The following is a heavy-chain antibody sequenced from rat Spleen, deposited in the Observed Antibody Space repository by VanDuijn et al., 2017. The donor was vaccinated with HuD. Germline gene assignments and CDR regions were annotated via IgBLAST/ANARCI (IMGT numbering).Heavy chain of an antibody. Sequence: EVQLVESDGGLVQPGRSLKLSCAASGFTFSDYYMAWVRQAPTKGLEWVASISYGDSSGHSSTYYRDSVKGRFTISRDNAKNTQYLQMDSLRSEDTATYYCARHGYDGSYYYWDYWGQGVMVTVSS. J-gene: IGHJ2*01. CDR2: ISYGDSSGHSST. CDR3: ARHGYDGSYYYWDY. D-gene: IGHD1-12*02. CDR1: GFTFSDYY. V-gene: IGHV5-29*01.